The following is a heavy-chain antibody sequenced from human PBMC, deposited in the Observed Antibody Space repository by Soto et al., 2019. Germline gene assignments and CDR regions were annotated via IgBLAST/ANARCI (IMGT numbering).Heavy chain of an antibody. CDR1: GFAFNNFA. CDR2: ISGRGTIT. Sequence: VQFLESGGGLAQPGGTLRLSCAASGFAFNNFAMTWVRQAPGKGLEWVSGISGRGTITYYADSVKGRFTISRDNSKSVVYLEMNSLRTEDTAVYYCARGQGGFCTSGSCYFVYWGQGSLVTVTS. J-gene: IGHJ4*02. V-gene: IGHV3-23*01. D-gene: IGHD2-15*01. CDR3: ARGQGGFCTSGSCYFVY.